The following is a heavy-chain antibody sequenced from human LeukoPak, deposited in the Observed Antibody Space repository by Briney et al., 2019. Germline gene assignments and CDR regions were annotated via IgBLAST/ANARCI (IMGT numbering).Heavy chain of an antibody. CDR2: ISAYNGNT. J-gene: IGHJ4*02. CDR1: GYTFTSYG. V-gene: IGHV1-18*01. Sequence: GASVKVSCKASGYTFTSYGISWVRQAPRQGLEWMGWISAYNGNTNYAQKLQGRVTMTTDTSTSTAYMELRSLRSDDTAVYYCARDRHPLQDIVVVPAALWGQGTLVTVSS. CDR3: ARDRHPLQDIVVVPAAL. D-gene: IGHD2-2*01.